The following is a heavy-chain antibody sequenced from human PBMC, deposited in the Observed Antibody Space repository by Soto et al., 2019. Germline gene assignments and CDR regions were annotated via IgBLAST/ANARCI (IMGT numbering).Heavy chain of an antibody. V-gene: IGHV4-4*07. CDR2: IYTSGIT. CDR3: ARGTEIFASNRLDP. Sequence: TLTLTCTVYGCSISSYYWSWIRHPAGKGLEWIGRIYTSGITNYNPSLKRRVTMSVDTSKNPFSLKLSSVTAAATAVYYCARGTEIFASNRLDPWVQRTLVTVS. D-gene: IGHD3-3*01. J-gene: IGHJ5*02. CDR1: GCSISSYY.